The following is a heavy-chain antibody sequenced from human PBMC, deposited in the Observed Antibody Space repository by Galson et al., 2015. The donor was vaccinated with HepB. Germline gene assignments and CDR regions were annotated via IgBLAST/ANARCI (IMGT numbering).Heavy chain of an antibody. J-gene: IGHJ4*02. CDR1: GYSFTSYW. V-gene: IGHV5-51*01. Sequence: QSGAEVKNPGESLKISCKGSGYSFTSYWIGWVRQMPGKGLEWMGIIYPGDSDTKYSPSFQGQVTISADKSISTAYLQWSSLKASDTAMYYCARPGSPTNWANSEPFDYWGQGTLVTVSS. CDR3: ARPGSPTNWANSEPFDY. D-gene: IGHD1-1*01. CDR2: IYPGDSDT.